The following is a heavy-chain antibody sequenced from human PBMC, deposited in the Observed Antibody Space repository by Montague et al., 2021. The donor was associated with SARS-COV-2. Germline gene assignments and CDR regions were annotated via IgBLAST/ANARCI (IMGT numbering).Heavy chain of an antibody. D-gene: IGHD6-19*01. Sequence: SETLSLTCTVSGGSISNYYWSWIRQSPGRGLEWIGYVYFTGKTNYNPSLKSRVTISVDTSKNQFSLRLTSVIAADSAVYYCARGDNYTSGWHPSGVLDYWGQGVPVIVSS. J-gene: IGHJ4*02. CDR3: ARGDNYTSGWHPSGVLDY. V-gene: IGHV4-59*13. CDR2: VYFTGKT. CDR1: GGSISNYY.